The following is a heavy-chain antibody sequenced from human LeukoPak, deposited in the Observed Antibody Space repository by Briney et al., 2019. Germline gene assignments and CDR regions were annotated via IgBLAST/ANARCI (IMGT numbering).Heavy chain of an antibody. CDR1: GGSISSYY. V-gene: IGHV4-4*07. D-gene: IGHD3-10*01. CDR2: IYTSGST. J-gene: IGHJ4*02. Sequence: PSETLSLTCTVSGGSISSYYWSWIRQPAGKGLEWIGRIYTSGSTNYNPSLKSRVTMSVDTSKNQFSLKLSSVTAADTAVYYCARGGVVVPAAYGSGSYYDYWGQGTLVTVSS. CDR3: ARGGVVVPAAYGSGSYYDY.